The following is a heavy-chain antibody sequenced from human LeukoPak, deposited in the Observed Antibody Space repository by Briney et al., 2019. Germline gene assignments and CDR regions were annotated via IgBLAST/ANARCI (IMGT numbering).Heavy chain of an antibody. V-gene: IGHV3-66*01. CDR1: GFTVSSNY. J-gene: IGHJ6*02. CDR3: ARDQVGLAYGMDV. CDR2: IYSGGST. Sequence: GGSLRLSCAASGFTVSSNYMSWVRQAPGKGLEWVSVIYSGGSTYYADSVKGRFTISRDNSKNTLYLQMNSLRAEDTAVYYCARDQVGLAYGMDVWGQGTTVTVSS. D-gene: IGHD6-19*01.